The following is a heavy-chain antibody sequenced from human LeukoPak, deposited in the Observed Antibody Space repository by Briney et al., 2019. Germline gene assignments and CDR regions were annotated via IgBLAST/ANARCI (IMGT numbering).Heavy chain of an antibody. CDR1: GGSISSGGYY. D-gene: IGHD5-18*01. J-gene: IGHJ4*02. CDR2: IYYSGST. Sequence: SQTLSLTCTVSGGSISSGGYYWSWICQHPGKGLEWIGYIYYSGSTYYNPSLKSRVTISVDTSKNQFSLKLSSVTAADTAVYYCARDAGYSYGYSYFDYWGQGTLVTVSS. CDR3: ARDAGYSYGYSYFDY. V-gene: IGHV4-31*03.